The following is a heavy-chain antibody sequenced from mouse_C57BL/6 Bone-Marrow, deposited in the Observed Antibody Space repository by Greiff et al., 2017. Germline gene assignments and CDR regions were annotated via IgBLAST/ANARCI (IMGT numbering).Heavy chain of an antibody. V-gene: IGHV6-6*01. Sequence: EVQGVESGGGLVQPGGSMKLSCAASGFTFSDAWMDWVRQSPEKGLEWVAEIRNKDNNHATYYAESVKGRFTISRDDSKSSVYLQMNSLRAEDTGIYYCTRGSSDAWFAYWGQGTLVTVSA. J-gene: IGHJ3*01. CDR2: IRNKDNNHAT. CDR1: GFTFSDAW. D-gene: IGHD3-2*02. CDR3: TRGSSDAWFAY.